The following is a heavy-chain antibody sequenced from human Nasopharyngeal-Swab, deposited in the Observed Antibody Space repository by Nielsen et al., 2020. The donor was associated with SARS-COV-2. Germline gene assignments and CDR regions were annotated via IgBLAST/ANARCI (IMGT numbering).Heavy chain of an antibody. CDR1: GFTFSSYG. Sequence: GESLKISCAASGFTFSSYGLHWVRQAPGKGLEWVAVISYDGSNKYYADSVKGRFTISRDNSKNTLYLQMNSLRAEDTAVYYCARVGVIYGSGAFDIWGQGTKVTVSS. CDR2: ISYDGSNK. V-gene: IGHV3-30*19. J-gene: IGHJ3*02. CDR3: ARVGVIYGSGAFDI. D-gene: IGHD3-10*01.